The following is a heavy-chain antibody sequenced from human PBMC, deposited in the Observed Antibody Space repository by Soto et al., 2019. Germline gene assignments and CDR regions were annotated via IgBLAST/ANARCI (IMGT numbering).Heavy chain of an antibody. CDR1: GFTFSSYS. D-gene: IGHD6-6*01. CDR2: ISSSSSYI. V-gene: IGHV3-21*01. J-gene: IGHJ4*02. CDR3: ARGESIASRPPADY. Sequence: GGSLRLSCAASGFTFSSYSMNWVRQAPGKGLEWVSSISSSSSYIYYADSVKGRFTISRDNAKNSLYLQMNSLRAEDTAVYYCARGESIASRPPADYWGQGTLVTVSS.